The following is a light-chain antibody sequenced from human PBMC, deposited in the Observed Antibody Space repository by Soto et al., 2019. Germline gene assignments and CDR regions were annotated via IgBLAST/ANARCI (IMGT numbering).Light chain of an antibody. CDR3: QQYNNSPGS. CDR1: QSVSSN. CDR2: GAS. J-gene: IGKJ2*01. V-gene: IGKV3-15*01. Sequence: EIVMTQSPATLSVSPGERATLSCRASQSVSSNLAWYQQKPGQAPRLLIYGASTRATGIPARFSGSGSGTEFTLAISSLQSEDFAVYYCQQYNNSPGSFGQGTKLEIK.